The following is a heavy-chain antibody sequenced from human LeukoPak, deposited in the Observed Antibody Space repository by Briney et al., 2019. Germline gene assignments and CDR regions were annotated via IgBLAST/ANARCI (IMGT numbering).Heavy chain of an antibody. CDR3: ARLQLRYVELPAGTVIGDY. CDR1: GGSISSYY. CDR2: IYTSGST. D-gene: IGHD6-19*01. J-gene: IGHJ4*02. V-gene: IGHV4-4*07. Sequence: PSETLSLTCTVSGGSISSYYWSWIRQPAGKGLEWIGRIYTSGSTNYNPSLKSRVTMSVDTSKNQFSLQLNSVTPEDTAVYYCARLQLRYVELPAGTVIGDYWGQGTLVTVSS.